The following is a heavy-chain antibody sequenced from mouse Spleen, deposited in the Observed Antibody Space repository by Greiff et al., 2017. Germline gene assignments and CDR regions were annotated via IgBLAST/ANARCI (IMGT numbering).Heavy chain of an antibody. V-gene: IGHV2-4-1*01. CDR3: AILMITTTGYAMDY. CDR2: IWSDGST. Sequence: QVQLKQSGPGLVAPSQSLSITCTVSGFSLTNYAVHWVRQSPGKGLEWLGVIWSDGSTDYNAAFISRLSISKDNSKSQVFFKMNSLQADDTAIYYCAILMITTTGYAMDYWGQGTSVTVSS. J-gene: IGHJ4*01. D-gene: IGHD2-4*01. CDR1: GFSLTNYA.